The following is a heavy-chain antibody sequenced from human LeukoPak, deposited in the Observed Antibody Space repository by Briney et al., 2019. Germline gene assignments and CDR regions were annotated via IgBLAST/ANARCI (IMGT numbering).Heavy chain of an antibody. CDR2: INPNSGGT. V-gene: IGHV1-2*02. J-gene: IGHJ6*03. CDR3: ARGGRRDGYNYYMDV. CDR1: GYTFTGYY. D-gene: IGHD5-24*01. Sequence: ASVKVSCKASGYTFTGYYMHCVRQAPGQGLEWMGWINPNSGGTNYAQKFQGRVTMTRDTSISTAYMELSRLRSDDTAVYYCARGGRRDGYNYYMDVWGKGTTVTVSS.